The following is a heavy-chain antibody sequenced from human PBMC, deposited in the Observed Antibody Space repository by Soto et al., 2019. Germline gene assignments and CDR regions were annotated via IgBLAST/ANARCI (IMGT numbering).Heavy chain of an antibody. CDR1: GGSISSYY. J-gene: IGHJ4*02. CDR3: ARSSAVTTVIDY. V-gene: IGHV4-59*08. Sequence: QVQLQESGPGLVKPSETLSLTCTVSGGSISSYYWSWLRQPPGKGLEWIGYIYYSGSTNYNPSLKSRVTISVDTSKNQFSLKLSSVTAADTAVYYCARSSAVTTVIDYWGQGTLVTVSS. CDR2: IYYSGST. D-gene: IGHD4-17*01.